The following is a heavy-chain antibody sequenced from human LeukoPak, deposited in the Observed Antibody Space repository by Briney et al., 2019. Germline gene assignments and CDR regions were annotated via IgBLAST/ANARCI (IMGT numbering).Heavy chain of an antibody. CDR1: GFTFASYA. V-gene: IGHV3-23*01. CDR3: AKMNDLNWFDP. J-gene: IGHJ5*02. D-gene: IGHD1-1*01. CDR2: ISGSGGST. Sequence: SGGSLRLSCAASGFTFASYAMSWVRQAPGKGLEWVSAISGSGGSTYYAGTVKGRFTIPRDNSKNTLYVQMNSLRAEDTAVYYCAKMNDLNWFDPWGQGTLVTVSS.